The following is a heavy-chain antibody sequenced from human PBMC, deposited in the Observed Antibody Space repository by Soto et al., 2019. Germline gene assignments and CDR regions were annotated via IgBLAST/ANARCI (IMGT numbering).Heavy chain of an antibody. CDR1: GFTFSDSY. CDR3: ARVSWREKYGMDV. Sequence: VVSLRISCAASGFTFSDSYMSWIRQAPGKGLEWISYITFSGNTVYYADSLKGRFTISRDNAKNSLYLQMNRLRAEDTAVYYCARVSWREKYGMDVWGQGTTVTGSS. V-gene: IGHV3-11*01. J-gene: IGHJ6*02. CDR2: ITFSGNTV.